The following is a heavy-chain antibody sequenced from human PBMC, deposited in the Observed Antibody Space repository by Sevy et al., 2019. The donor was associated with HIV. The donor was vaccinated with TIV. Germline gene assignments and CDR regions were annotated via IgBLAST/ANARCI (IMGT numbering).Heavy chain of an antibody. Sequence: GGSLRLSCTASGFTFSSYAMYWVRQAPGKGLEWVAVISYDGNNKDYADSVKGRFTISRDNSKNTLYLQMNSLSAADTALYYCAGHYYDSTGYYYPLDYWGQGTLVTVSS. V-gene: IGHV3-30*04. CDR2: ISYDGNNK. D-gene: IGHD3-22*01. CDR3: AGHYYDSTGYYYPLDY. J-gene: IGHJ4*02. CDR1: GFTFSSYA.